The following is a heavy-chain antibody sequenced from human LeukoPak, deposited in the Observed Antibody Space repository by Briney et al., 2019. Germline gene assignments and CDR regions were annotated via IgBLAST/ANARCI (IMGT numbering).Heavy chain of an antibody. CDR1: GFTFSSYG. D-gene: IGHD3/OR15-3a*01. CDR2: IRYDGSNT. J-gene: IGHJ4*02. V-gene: IGHV3-30*02. CDR3: ARGLSTCYNVWTGDSIEY. Sequence: GGSLRLSCAASGFTFSSYGMHWVRQAPGKGLEWVAFIRYDGSNTSYADSVKGRFTISRDNSKHTLYLQMNSLRAEDTAISSRARGLSTCYNVWTGDSIEYWGQGAL.